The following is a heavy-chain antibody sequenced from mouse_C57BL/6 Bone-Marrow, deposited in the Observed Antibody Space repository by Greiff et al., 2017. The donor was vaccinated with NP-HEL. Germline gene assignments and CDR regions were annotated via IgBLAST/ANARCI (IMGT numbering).Heavy chain of an antibody. CDR1: GFNITDDY. J-gene: IGHJ4*01. CDR2: IDPENGDT. Sequence: VQLQQSGAELVRPGASVKLSCTASGFNITDDYMHWVKQRTEQGLEWIGWIDPENGDTEYDSKFQGKATITADTSSNTAYLQLSSLTSEDTAVYYGTTGGVRRGYAMDYWGQGTSVTVSS. CDR3: TTGGVRRGYAMDY. V-gene: IGHV14-4*01. D-gene: IGHD2-14*01.